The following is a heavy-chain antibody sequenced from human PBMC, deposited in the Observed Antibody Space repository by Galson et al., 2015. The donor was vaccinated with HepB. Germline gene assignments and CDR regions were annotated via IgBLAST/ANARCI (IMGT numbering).Heavy chain of an antibody. CDR3: ATDRGPSGSSPSNWLDP. D-gene: IGHD3-10*01. Sequence: VKVSCKVSGFTFIDYYIHWVQQAPGKGLEWMGLIDPEDGETIYAERFQGRVTITADTSTDTAYMELSSLRSEDTAVYYCATDRGPSGSSPSNWLDPWGQGTLVTVSS. CDR2: IDPEDGET. V-gene: IGHV1-69-2*01. J-gene: IGHJ5*02. CDR1: GFTFIDYY.